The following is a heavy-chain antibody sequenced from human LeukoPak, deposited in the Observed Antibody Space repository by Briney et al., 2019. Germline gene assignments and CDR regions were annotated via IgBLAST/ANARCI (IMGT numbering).Heavy chain of an antibody. CDR1: GFTFSNSA. V-gene: IGHV3-23*01. Sequence: HAGGSLCLACAASGFTFSNSAMSCVSQAPGDGLGWVSILSGSVITTYYADSVQGRFTISRDNSKNTLYLQMNSLRAEDTAVYCCAIGIYSSGWSYFDYWGHGTLVTVSS. CDR2: LSGSVITT. CDR3: AIGIYSSGWSYFDY. J-gene: IGHJ4*01. D-gene: IGHD6-19*01.